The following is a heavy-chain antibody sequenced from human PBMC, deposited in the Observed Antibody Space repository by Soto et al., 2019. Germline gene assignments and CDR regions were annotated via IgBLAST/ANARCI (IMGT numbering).Heavy chain of an antibody. Sequence: QVQLVQSGAEVKKPGASVKVSCKASGYTFTSYAMHWVRQAPGQRLEWMGWINAGNGNTKYSQKFQGRVTITRDTSASTAYMELSSLRSEDTAVYYCARDGGSYGDYGSYYDSSGYYPYYFDYWGQGTLVTVSS. CDR2: INAGNGNT. CDR3: ARDGGSYGDYGSYYDSSGYYPYYFDY. V-gene: IGHV1-3*01. D-gene: IGHD3-22*01. J-gene: IGHJ4*02. CDR1: GYTFTSYA.